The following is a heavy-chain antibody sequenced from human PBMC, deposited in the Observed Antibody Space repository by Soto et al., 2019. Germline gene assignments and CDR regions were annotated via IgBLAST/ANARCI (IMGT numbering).Heavy chain of an antibody. Sequence: GGSLRLSCAASGFTFSSYSMNWVRQAPGKGLEWVSYISSSSSTIYYADSVKGRFTISRDNAKNSLYLQMNSLRDEDTAVYYCVSPHYDFWSGYYSGGGYYYYGMDVWGQGTTVTVSS. CDR2: ISSSSSTI. J-gene: IGHJ6*02. CDR1: GFTFSSYS. V-gene: IGHV3-48*02. CDR3: VSPHYDFWSGYYSGGGYYYYGMDV. D-gene: IGHD3-3*01.